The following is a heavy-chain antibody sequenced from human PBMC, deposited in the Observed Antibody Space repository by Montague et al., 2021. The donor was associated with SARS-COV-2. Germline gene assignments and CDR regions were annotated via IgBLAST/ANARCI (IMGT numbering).Heavy chain of an antibody. CDR2: THYSGST. Sequence: SETLSLTCTVSGASMSSDYWTWIRQLPGKGLEWIGCTHYSGSTDYNPSLRSRVTISVDTSRTQSSLRLTSMSAADTAVYYCARGRGFDWLGLDAYYFDYWGQGALVAVSS. V-gene: IGHV4-59*01. CDR3: ARGRGFDWLGLDAYYFDY. J-gene: IGHJ4*02. CDR1: GASMSSDY. D-gene: IGHD3-9*01.